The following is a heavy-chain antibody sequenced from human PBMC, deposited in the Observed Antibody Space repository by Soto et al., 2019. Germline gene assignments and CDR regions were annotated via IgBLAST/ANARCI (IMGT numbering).Heavy chain of an antibody. CDR2: ISSSSSYI. D-gene: IGHD6-13*01. J-gene: IGHJ5*02. CDR3: ARDGRPSSSWPDNNWFDP. Sequence: PGGSLRLSCAASGFTFSSYSMNWVRQAPGKGLEWVSSISSSSSYIYYADSVKGRFTISRDNAKNSLYLQMNSLRAEDTAVYYCARDGRPSSSWPDNNWFDPWGQGTLVTVSS. CDR1: GFTFSSYS. V-gene: IGHV3-21*01.